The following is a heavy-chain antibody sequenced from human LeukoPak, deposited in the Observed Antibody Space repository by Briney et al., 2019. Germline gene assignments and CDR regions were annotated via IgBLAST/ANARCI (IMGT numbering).Heavy chain of an antibody. V-gene: IGHV3-23*01. CDR2: ISGSGGST. J-gene: IGHJ4*02. CDR1: GFTFSSYA. Sequence: GGSLRLSCAASGFTFSSYAMSWVRQAPGKGLEWVSAISGSGGSTYYADSVKGRFTISRDNSKNTLYLQMNSLRAEDTAVYYCAKDDLPNYYYDSSGYRYWGQGTLVTVSS. D-gene: IGHD3-22*01. CDR3: AKDDLPNYYYDSSGYRY.